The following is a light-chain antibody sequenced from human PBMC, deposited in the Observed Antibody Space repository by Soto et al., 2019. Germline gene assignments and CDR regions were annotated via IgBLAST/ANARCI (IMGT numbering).Light chain of an antibody. J-gene: IGKJ1*01. CDR3: QQSYTTPPWT. Sequence: DIQMTQSPSSLSASVGDRVTITCRASQSISNYLNWYQQKPGEAPKVLIYDASSLQGGVPSRFSGSGSGTDFTLTISSLQPEDFATYYCQQSYTTPPWTFGQGTKVDIK. CDR2: DAS. CDR1: QSISNY. V-gene: IGKV1-39*01.